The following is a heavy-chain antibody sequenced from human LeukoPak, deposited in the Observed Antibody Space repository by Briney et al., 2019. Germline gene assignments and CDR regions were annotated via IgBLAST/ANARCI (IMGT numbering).Heavy chain of an antibody. CDR3: ARDYCSSTSCLAPLYYYYGMDV. V-gene: IGHV3-11*01. D-gene: IGHD2-2*01. CDR2: ISSSGSTI. J-gene: IGHJ6*02. CDR1: GFTFSDYY. Sequence: PGGSLRLSCAAPGFTFSDYYRSGIRQAPGKGLEWVSYISSSGSTIYYAASVKGGFTISRDNAKNSLYLQMNSLRPEDTAVSYCARDYCSSTSCLAPLYYYYGMDVWGQGTTVSVSS.